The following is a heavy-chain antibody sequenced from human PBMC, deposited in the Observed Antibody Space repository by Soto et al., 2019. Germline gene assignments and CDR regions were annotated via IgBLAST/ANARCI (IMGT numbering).Heavy chain of an antibody. Sequence: KTSETLSLTCNVSGGSISPYYWSWIRQPPGKGLEWIGYIYYIGTTNYNPSLKSRVTMSIDTSKNQFSLKMRSLTAADTAVYYCVRDVTISFYGMDVWGPGTPVTVSS. D-gene: IGHD3-3*02. CDR1: GGSISPYY. V-gene: IGHV4-59*01. CDR3: VRDVTISFYGMDV. J-gene: IGHJ6*02. CDR2: IYYIGTT.